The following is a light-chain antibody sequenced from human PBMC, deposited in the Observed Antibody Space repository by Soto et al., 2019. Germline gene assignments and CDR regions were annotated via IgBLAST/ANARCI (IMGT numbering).Light chain of an antibody. Sequence: DTQMPQSPSTLSASVGDRVTMTCRASQNITTWLAWYQQKPGTAPKLLIHKSSSLESGVPPRFSGSAYGTDFNLTIGSLQPDYFATDYCQQYDTYPCTSGQGTKVEVK. CDR2: KSS. CDR3: QQYDTYPCT. J-gene: IGKJ1*01. V-gene: IGKV1-5*03. CDR1: QNITTW.